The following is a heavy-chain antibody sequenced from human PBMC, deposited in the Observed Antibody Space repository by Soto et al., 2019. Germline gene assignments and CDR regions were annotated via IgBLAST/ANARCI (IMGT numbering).Heavy chain of an antibody. Sequence: GASVKVSCKASGYTFTSYGISWVRQAPGQGLEWMGWISAYNGNTNYAQKLQGRVTMTRNTSISTAYMELSSLRSDDTAVYYCTRAAVSNGWPTNPYMDVWGKGTTVTVSS. D-gene: IGHD6-19*01. V-gene: IGHV1-18*01. CDR1: GYTFTSYG. CDR2: ISAYNGNT. CDR3: TRAAVSNGWPTNPYMDV. J-gene: IGHJ6*03.